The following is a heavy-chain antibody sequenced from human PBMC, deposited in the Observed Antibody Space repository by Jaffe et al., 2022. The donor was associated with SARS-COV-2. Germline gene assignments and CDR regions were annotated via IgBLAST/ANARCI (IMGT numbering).Heavy chain of an antibody. J-gene: IGHJ4*02. CDR2: ISSSSSYI. CDR1: GFTFSSYS. V-gene: IGHV3-21*01. D-gene: IGHD6-13*01. CDR3: ARKEIAAAGRSLDY. Sequence: EVQLVESGGGLVKPGGSLRLSCAASGFTFSSYSMNWVRQAPGKGLEWVSSISSSSSYIYYADSVKGRFTISRDNAKNSLYLQMNSLRAEDTAVYYCARKEIAAAGRSLDYWGQGTLVTVSS.